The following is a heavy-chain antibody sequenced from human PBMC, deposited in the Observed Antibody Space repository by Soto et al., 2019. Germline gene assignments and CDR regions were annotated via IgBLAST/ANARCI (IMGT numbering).Heavy chain of an antibody. D-gene: IGHD3-22*01. V-gene: IGHV1-3*05. Sequence: QVQLVQSGAEEKKPGASVKVSCKASGYTFTSYAMHWVRQAPGQRLEWMGWINAGNGNTKYSQKFQGRVTITRDTPASTADMELSSLRSEDTAVYYCARSSGYYLIDDYWGQGTLVTVSS. CDR3: ARSSGYYLIDDY. J-gene: IGHJ4*02. CDR1: GYTFTSYA. CDR2: INAGNGNT.